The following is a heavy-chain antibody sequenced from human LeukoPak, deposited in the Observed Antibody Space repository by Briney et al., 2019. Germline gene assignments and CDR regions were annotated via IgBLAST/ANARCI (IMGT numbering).Heavy chain of an antibody. V-gene: IGHV4-61*02. D-gene: IGHD2-8*01. CDR3: ASAGHCANGVCRNWFGP. CDR1: GTSMSSDGYY. CDR2: IYSGGST. Sequence: PSQTLSLTCNVSGTSMSSDGYYWNWIRQPAGMGLEWIGRIYSGGSTNYNPSLKSRVTLSVDTSKNRLSLKLSYVTAADTAVYYCASAGHCANGVCRNWFGPWGQGIPVTVSS. J-gene: IGHJ5*02.